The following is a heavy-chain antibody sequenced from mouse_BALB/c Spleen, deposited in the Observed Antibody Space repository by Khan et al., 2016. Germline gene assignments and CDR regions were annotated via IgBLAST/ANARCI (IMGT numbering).Heavy chain of an antibody. CDR1: GYTFTDYS. CDR3: AKLTEGATPFDY. Sequence: QIQLVQSGPELKKPGETVKISCKASGYTFTDYSMHWVKQAPGKGLKWMGWINTETGEPTYADDFKGRFAFSLETSASTAYLQINNLKNEDTAKYFCAKLTEGATPFDYWGQGTTLTVSS. D-gene: IGHD6-1*01. V-gene: IGHV9-2-1*01. CDR2: INTETGEP. J-gene: IGHJ2*01.